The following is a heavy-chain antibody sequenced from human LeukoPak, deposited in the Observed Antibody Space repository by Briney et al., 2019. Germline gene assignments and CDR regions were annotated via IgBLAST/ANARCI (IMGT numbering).Heavy chain of an antibody. Sequence: GGSLRLSCAASGFTFSSYGMHWVRQAPSKGLEWVAVIWYDGSNKYYADSVKGRFTISRDNSKNTLYLQMNSLRAEDTAVYYCARDGGNYPIDYWGQGTLVTVSS. CDR2: IWYDGSNK. J-gene: IGHJ4*02. D-gene: IGHD4-23*01. CDR1: GFTFSSYG. V-gene: IGHV3-33*01. CDR3: ARDGGNYPIDY.